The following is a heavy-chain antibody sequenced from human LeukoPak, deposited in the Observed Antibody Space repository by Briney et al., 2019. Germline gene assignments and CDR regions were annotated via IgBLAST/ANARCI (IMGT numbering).Heavy chain of an antibody. CDR2: IYSGGST. CDR3: ASLWGGGYTAYYYYYYGMDV. CDR1: GFTVSSNY. V-gene: IGHV3-53*01. Sequence: GGSLRLSCAASGFTVSSNYMSWVRQAPGKGLEWVSVIYSGGSTYYADSVKGRFTISRDNSKNTLYLQMNSLRAEDTAVYYCASLWGGGYTAYYYYYYGMDVWGQGTTVTVSS. J-gene: IGHJ6*02. D-gene: IGHD5-24*01.